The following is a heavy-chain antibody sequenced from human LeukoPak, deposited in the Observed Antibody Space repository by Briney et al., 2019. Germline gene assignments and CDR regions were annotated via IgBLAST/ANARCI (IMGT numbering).Heavy chain of an antibody. CDR3: ARNSYSGYDYYSYYCMDV. Sequence: SVTLSFTGSAGTFSINANSWVRQAQGQGKEWMGGIIPIFCTANYAQKFQGRVTITADESPSTAYMELSSLRSEDTAVYFCARNSYSGYDYYSYYCMDVWGQGTTVTVSS. CDR1: AGTFSINA. V-gene: IGHV1-69*13. CDR2: IIPIFCTA. D-gene: IGHD5-12*01. J-gene: IGHJ6*02.